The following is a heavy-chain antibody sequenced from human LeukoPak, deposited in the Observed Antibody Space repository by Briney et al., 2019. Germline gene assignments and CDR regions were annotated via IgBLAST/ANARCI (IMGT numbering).Heavy chain of an antibody. CDR2: ITYRGSP. CDR1: DGSLDIYY. D-gene: IGHD2-21*01. CDR3: ATYGGDWKFDS. V-gene: IGHV4-34*01. Sequence: SETLSLTCGASDGSLDIYYWMFVRQPPGKGLQWIGEITYRGSPYYHPSLKSRVTISIDASQRHVSLTLNSVTAADTAVYYCATYGGDWKFDSWGQGTLVTVSS. J-gene: IGHJ4*02.